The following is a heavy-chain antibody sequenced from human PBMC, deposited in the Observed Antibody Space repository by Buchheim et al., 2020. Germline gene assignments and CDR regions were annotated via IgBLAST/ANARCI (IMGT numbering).Heavy chain of an antibody. Sequence: VQLVESGGGLVKPGGSLRLSCAASGFTFSDYYMSWIRQAPGKGLEWVSAISGSGGSTYYADSVKGRFTISRDNSKNTLYLQMNSLRAEDTAVYYCAKVEAYYYDSLGYFDYWGQGTL. J-gene: IGHJ4*02. V-gene: IGHV3-23*04. CDR3: AKVEAYYYDSLGYFDY. D-gene: IGHD3-22*01. CDR1: GFTFSDYY. CDR2: ISGSGGST.